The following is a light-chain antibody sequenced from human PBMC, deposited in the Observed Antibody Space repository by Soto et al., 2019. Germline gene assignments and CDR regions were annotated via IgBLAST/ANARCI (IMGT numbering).Light chain of an antibody. CDR2: GAS. Sequence: EIVMTQSPATLSVSPGERATLSCRASQSVSSNLAWYQQKPGQAPRLLMYGASNRATGIPDRFSGSGSGTDFILTINRLEPEDFAVYYCQEFASNFGGGTKVDIK. CDR3: QEFASN. J-gene: IGKJ4*01. V-gene: IGKV3-20*01. CDR1: QSVSSN.